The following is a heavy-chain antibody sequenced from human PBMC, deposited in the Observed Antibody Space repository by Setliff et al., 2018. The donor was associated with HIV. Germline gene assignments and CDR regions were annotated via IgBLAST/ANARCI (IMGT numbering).Heavy chain of an antibody. V-gene: IGHV4-39*01. CDR2: VYYTWNT. J-gene: IGHJ3*02. CDR3: GRHSIAVVIGVPERDDAFDI. D-gene: IGHD2-21*01. CDR1: GGSISRRDYC. Sequence: SETLSLTCTVSGGSISRRDYCWGWIRQPPGKGLEWIGSVYYTWNTYYNPSLKSRVTVSVDTSKNQFSLKLSSVTAADTAVYYCGRHSIAVVIGVPERDDAFDIWGHGTMVTVSS.